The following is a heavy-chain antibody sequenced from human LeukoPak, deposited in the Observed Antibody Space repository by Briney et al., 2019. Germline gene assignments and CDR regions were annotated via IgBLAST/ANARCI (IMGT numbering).Heavy chain of an antibody. D-gene: IGHD1-14*01. Sequence: ASVKVSCKASGYTFTGHYMHWVRQAPGQGLEWMGWINPNSGGTNYAQKFQGRVTMTRDTSISTAYMELSRLRSDDTAVYYCARASPGSYYYGMDVWGQGTTVTVSS. CDR3: ARASPGSYYYGMDV. V-gene: IGHV1-2*02. CDR1: GYTFTGHY. CDR2: INPNSGGT. J-gene: IGHJ6*02.